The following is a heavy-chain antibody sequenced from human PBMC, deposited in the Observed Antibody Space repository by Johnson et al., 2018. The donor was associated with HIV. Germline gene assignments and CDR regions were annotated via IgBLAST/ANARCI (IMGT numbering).Heavy chain of an antibody. CDR3: AKSTQASILRESGPYGAFDI. J-gene: IGHJ3*02. V-gene: IGHV3-33*06. CDR2: IWYDGSNK. Sequence: VQLVESGGGVVQPGRSLRLSCAASGFTFSSYGMHWVRQAPGKGLEWVAVIWYDGSNKYYPDSVQGRFTISRANSKNTLYLQMDSLRPKDTALYYCAKSTQASILRESGPYGAFDIWGRGTMVTVSS. CDR1: GFTFSSYG. D-gene: IGHD3-10*01.